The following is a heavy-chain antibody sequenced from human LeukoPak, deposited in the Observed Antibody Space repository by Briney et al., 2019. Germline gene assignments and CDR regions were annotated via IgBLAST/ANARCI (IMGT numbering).Heavy chain of an antibody. J-gene: IGHJ4*02. CDR2: VSYDGSNK. D-gene: IGHD1-26*01. CDR3: ARDTSFAVGATLDF. CDR1: GFTFSSYA. Sequence: GGSLRLSCAASGFTFSSYAMHWVRQAPGKGLERVAVVSYDGSNKYYANSVKGRFTISRDKSKNTLHLQMNSLRAEDTAIYYCARDTSFAVGATLDFWGQGTLVTVSS. V-gene: IGHV3-30*04.